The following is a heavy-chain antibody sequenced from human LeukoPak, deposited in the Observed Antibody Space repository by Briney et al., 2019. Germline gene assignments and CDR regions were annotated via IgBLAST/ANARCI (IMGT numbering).Heavy chain of an antibody. CDR2: IKQDGSEK. CDR3: ARVRFLEWGSLDY. Sequence: PGGSLRLSCAASGFTFSSYWMSWVRQAPGKGLEWVANIKQDGSEKYYVDSVKGRFTISRDNAKNSLYLQMNSLRAKDTAVYYCARVRFLEWGSLDYWGQGTLVTVSS. V-gene: IGHV3-7*01. J-gene: IGHJ4*02. CDR1: GFTFSSYW. D-gene: IGHD3-3*01.